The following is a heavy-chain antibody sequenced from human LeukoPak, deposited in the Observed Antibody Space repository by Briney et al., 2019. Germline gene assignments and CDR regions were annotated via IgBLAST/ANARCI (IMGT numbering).Heavy chain of an antibody. D-gene: IGHD2-21*02. J-gene: IGHJ4*01. V-gene: IGHV3-74*01. CDR3: ARELPREVTLDY. CDR2: INTDGVST. Sequence: GGSLRLSCAVSGFTFISYGMQGFRQAPGKGLAWVSRINTDGVSTTYADSVKGRFTISSDNAKNTLYLQMNRLRAEDTAVYYCARELPREVTLDYWGQGTLVTVSS. CDR1: GFTFISYG.